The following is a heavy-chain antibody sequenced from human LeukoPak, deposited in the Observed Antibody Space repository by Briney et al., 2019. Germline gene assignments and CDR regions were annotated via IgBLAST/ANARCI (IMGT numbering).Heavy chain of an antibody. J-gene: IGHJ4*02. V-gene: IGHV4-59*08. D-gene: IGHD3-16*01. CDR1: GGSISSYY. CDR2: IYYSGST. CDR3: ARSVLAYAY. Sequence: SETLSLTCTVSGGSISSYYWNWIRQPPGEGLEWIGYIYYSGSTNYNPSLESRVTISVDTSKNQFSLKLTSVTAADTAVYYCARSVLAYAYWGQGTLVTVSS.